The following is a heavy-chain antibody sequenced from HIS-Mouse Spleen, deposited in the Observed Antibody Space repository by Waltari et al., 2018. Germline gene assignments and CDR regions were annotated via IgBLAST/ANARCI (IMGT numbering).Heavy chain of an antibody. CDR1: GGSIRSSSYY. J-gene: IGHJ5*02. V-gene: IGHV4-39*07. Sequence: QLQLQESGPGLVKPSETLSLTCTVSGGSIRSSSYYWGWIRQPPGKGLAWIGSIYYSGSTYYNPSLKSRVTISVDTSKNQFSLKLSSVTAADTAVYYCARENLAYSSGWYWFDPWGQGTLVTVSS. D-gene: IGHD6-19*01. CDR2: IYYSGST. CDR3: ARENLAYSSGWYWFDP.